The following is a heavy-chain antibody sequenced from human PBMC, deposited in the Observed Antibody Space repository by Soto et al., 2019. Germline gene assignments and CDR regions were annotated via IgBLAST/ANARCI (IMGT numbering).Heavy chain of an antibody. CDR2: IYDSGSS. J-gene: IGHJ4*02. CDR1: GGSVSSGDYF. D-gene: IGHD5-12*01. CDR3: AREKGYISGPKNFDS. V-gene: IGHV4-30-4*01. Sequence: PSETLSLTCTVSGGSVSSGDYFWSWIRQPPGKGLGWIGYIYDSGSSYYNPSLKSRVTMSVDTSKNQFSLKLRSVTAADTAMYYCAREKGYISGPKNFDSWGQGTLVTVSS.